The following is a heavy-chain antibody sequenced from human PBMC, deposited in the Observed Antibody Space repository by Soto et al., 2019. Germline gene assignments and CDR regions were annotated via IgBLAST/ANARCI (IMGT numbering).Heavy chain of an antibody. V-gene: IGHV4-59*01. D-gene: IGHD2-15*01. CDR1: GGSIRNVY. CDR2: IFHSGNA. J-gene: IGHJ4*01. Sequence: PSETLSLTCTVSGGSIRNVYWSWIRQAPGEGLEWIGFIFHSGNAKYNPSLKSRVTISVDTSKNQFSLSLDSVTAADTAVYFCARAHAPTLPFDSWGQGTLVTVSS. CDR3: ARAHAPTLPFDS.